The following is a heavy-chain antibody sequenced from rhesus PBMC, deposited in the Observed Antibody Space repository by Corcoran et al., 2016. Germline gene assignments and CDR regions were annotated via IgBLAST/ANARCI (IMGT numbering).Heavy chain of an antibody. Sequence: QLQLQESGPGLVKPSETLSVTCAVSGGSISSSYWSWIRQAPGKGLEGIGYIYGSGSSTHYHPSLQSRVTLSVDTSKNQLSLKLSSVTTADTAVYYCARGEAGTIGNAFDFWGQGLRVTVSS. CDR1: GGSISSSY. D-gene: IGHD1-1*01. CDR2: IYGSGSST. J-gene: IGHJ3*01. V-gene: IGHV4-169*01. CDR3: ARGEAGTIGNAFDF.